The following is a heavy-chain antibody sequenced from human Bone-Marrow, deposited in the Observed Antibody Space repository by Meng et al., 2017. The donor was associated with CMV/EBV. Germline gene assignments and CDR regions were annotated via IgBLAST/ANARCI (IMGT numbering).Heavy chain of an antibody. CDR3: ATRMGTGYTSD. V-gene: IGHV3-21*01. Sequence: GGSLRLSCAASGFMFSGYSMNWVRQAPGKGLEWVSMISSGSRYIYYADSVKGRFTISRDNAENSLYLQMNNLRVDDTAVYYCATRMGTGYTSDWGQGTLVTVSS. D-gene: IGHD6-19*01. CDR1: GFMFSGYS. CDR2: ISSGSRYI. J-gene: IGHJ4*02.